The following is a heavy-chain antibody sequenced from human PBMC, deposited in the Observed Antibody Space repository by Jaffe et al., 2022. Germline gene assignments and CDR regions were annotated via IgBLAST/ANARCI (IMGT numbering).Heavy chain of an antibody. D-gene: IGHD1-26*01. J-gene: IGHJ4*02. V-gene: IGHV4-38-2*01. Sequence: QVQLQESGPGLVKPSETLSLTCAVSGYSISSGYYWGWIRQPPGKGLEWIGSIYHSGSTYYNPSLKSRVTISVDTSKNQFSLKLSSVTAADTAVYYCARGWELWGEPSFDYWGQGTLVTVSS. CDR2: IYHSGST. CDR3: ARGWELWGEPSFDY. CDR1: GYSISSGYY.